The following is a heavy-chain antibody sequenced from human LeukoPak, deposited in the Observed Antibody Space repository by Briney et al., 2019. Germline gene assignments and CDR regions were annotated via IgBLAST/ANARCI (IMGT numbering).Heavy chain of an antibody. V-gene: IGHV4-4*08. Sequence: SETLSLTCTVSGGSISSYYWSWIRQPPGKGLEWIGRIYISGSTNYNPSLKSRVTISVDTSKNQFSLKLSSVTAADTAVYYCARGGVRYGLDYWGQGTLVTVSS. CDR2: IYISGST. D-gene: IGHD5-18*01. CDR1: GGSISSYY. CDR3: ARGGVRYGLDY. J-gene: IGHJ4*02.